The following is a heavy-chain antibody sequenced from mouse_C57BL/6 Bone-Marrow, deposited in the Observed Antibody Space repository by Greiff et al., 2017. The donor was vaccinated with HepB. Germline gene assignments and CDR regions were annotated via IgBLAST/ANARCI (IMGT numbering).Heavy chain of an antibody. CDR2: INPYNGDT. CDR3: ARRTTVVANWYFDV. D-gene: IGHD1-1*01. J-gene: IGHJ1*03. CDR1: GYSFTGYF. V-gene: IGHV1-20*01. Sequence: EVQLQQSGPELVKPGDSVKISCKASGYSFTGYFMNWVMQSHGKSLEWIGRINPYNGDTFYNQKFKGKATLTVDKSSSTAHMELRSLTSEDSAVYYCARRTTVVANWYFDVWGTGTTVTVSS.